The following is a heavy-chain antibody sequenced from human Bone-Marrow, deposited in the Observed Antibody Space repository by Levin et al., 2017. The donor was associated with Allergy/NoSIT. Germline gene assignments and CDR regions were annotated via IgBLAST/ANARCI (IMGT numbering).Heavy chain of an antibody. CDR2: ITPVFGTT. Sequence: GASVKVSCKASGGTFSNYAINWVRQAPGQGLEWMGGITPVFGTTNYAQKFQGRVTIVADESTGTAYMELSSLRSEDTAVYFCARAYDSGYGMDVWGQGTTVTVSS. V-gene: IGHV1-69*13. CDR1: GGTFSNYA. D-gene: IGHD3-3*01. J-gene: IGHJ6*02. CDR3: ARAYDSGYGMDV.